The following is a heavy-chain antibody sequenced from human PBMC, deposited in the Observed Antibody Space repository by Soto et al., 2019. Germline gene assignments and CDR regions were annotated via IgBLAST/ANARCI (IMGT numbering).Heavy chain of an antibody. CDR1: GYTFTSYG. Sequence: QVQLVQSGAEVKKPGASVKVSCKASGYTFTSYGISWVRQAPGQGLEWMGWISAYNGNTNYAQKLQGRVTMTTDTSTSTAYMELRSLRSDDTAVYYCARGLVVVITTSENDAFDIWGQGTMVTVSS. CDR3: ARGLVVVITTSENDAFDI. J-gene: IGHJ3*02. V-gene: IGHV1-18*01. CDR2: ISAYNGNT. D-gene: IGHD3-22*01.